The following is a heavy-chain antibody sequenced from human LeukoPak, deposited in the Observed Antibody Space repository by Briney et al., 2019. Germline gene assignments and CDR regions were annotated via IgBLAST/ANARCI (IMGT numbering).Heavy chain of an antibody. CDR2: IKADGVLT. CDR1: GFAFNVFG. D-gene: IGHD2-8*01. J-gene: IGHJ4*02. Sequence: GGSLRLSCEGSGFAFNVFGMHWIRQAPGKGLEWVAFIKADGVLTNYAEAVKGRFTISRDNSDNTVFLQMESVRPDDTAVYYCARKLMSSRRFEYWGQGTLVTVSS. V-gene: IGHV3-30*02. CDR3: ARKLMSSRRFEY.